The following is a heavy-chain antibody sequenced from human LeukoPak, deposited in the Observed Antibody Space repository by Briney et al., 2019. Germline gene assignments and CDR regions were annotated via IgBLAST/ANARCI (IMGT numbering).Heavy chain of an antibody. CDR2: ISAYNGNT. J-gene: IGHJ4*02. CDR3: ARDFSGIVSPPGSSSSGDY. CDR1: GYTFTSYG. V-gene: IGHV1-18*01. Sequence: ASVKASCKASGYTFTSYGISWVRQAPGQGLEWMGWISAYNGNTNYAQKLQGRVTMTTDTSTSTAYMELRSLRSDDTAVYYCARDFSGIVSPPGSSSSGDYWGQGTLVTVSS. D-gene: IGHD6-13*01.